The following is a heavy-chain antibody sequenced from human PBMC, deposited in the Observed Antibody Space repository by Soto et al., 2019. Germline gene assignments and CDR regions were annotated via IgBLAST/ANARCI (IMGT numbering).Heavy chain of an antibody. V-gene: IGHV1-69*01. CDR3: ARAPPNYDSSGYYYYYYGMDV. D-gene: IGHD3-22*01. CDR2: IIPIFGTA. J-gene: IGHJ6*02. CDR1: GGTFSSYA. Sequence: QVQLVQSGAEVKKPGSSMKVSCKASGGTFSSYAISWVRQAPGQGLEWMGGIIPIFGTANYAQKFQGRVTITADESTSTAYMELSSLRSEDTAVYYCARAPPNYDSSGYYYYYYGMDVWGQGTTVTVSS.